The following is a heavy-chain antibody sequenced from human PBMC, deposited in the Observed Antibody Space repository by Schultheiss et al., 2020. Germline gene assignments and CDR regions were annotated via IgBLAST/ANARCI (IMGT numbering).Heavy chain of an antibody. CDR2: IYYSGST. Sequence: SETLSLTCTVSGGSISSSSYYWSWIRQHPGKGLEWIGYIYYSGSTYYNPSLKSRVTISVDTSKSQFSLKLSSVTAADTAVYYCARLKSLSGWFDPWGQGTLVTVSS. D-gene: IGHD3-10*01. J-gene: IGHJ5*02. CDR3: ARLKSLSGWFDP. V-gene: IGHV4-31*03. CDR1: GGSISSSSYY.